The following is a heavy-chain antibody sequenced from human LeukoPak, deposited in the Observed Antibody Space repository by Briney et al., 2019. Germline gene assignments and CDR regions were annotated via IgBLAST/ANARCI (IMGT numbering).Heavy chain of an antibody. CDR2: ISGSGGST. J-gene: IGHJ4*02. CDR1: GFTFSSYA. V-gene: IGHV3-23*01. D-gene: IGHD3-9*01. Sequence: GGTLRLSCAASGFTFSSYAMSWVRQAPGKGLEWVSAISGSGGSTYYADSVKGRFTISRDNSKNTLYLQMNSLRAEDTAVYYCAKGRLRYFDWLLGIWGQGTLVTVSS. CDR3: AKGRLRYFDWLLGI.